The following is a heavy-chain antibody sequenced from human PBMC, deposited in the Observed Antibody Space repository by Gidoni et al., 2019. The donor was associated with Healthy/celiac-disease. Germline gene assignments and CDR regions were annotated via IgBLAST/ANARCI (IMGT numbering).Heavy chain of an antibody. Sequence: EVQLVESGGGLVKPGGSLRLSCAASGFPFSSYSMNWVRQAPGKGLEWVSSISSSSSYIYYADSVKGRFTISRDNAKNSLYLQMNSLRAEDTAVYYCARCSYYGSGSYSPADYWGQGTLVTVSS. CDR3: ARCSYYGSGSYSPADY. V-gene: IGHV3-21*01. CDR2: ISSSSSYI. D-gene: IGHD3-10*01. J-gene: IGHJ4*02. CDR1: GFPFSSYS.